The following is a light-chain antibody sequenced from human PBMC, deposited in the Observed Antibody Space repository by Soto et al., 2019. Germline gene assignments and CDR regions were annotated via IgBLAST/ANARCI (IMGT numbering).Light chain of an antibody. V-gene: IGKV1-5*03. J-gene: IGKJ5*01. CDR1: QSISSW. CDR2: KAS. CDR3: QQYKSYLT. Sequence: DIQMTQSPSTLSASVGDRVTITCRASQSISSWLAWYQQKPGKAPKLLIYKASSLESGVPSRFSGSGSGTEFTLTISSLQPDDFETYYCQQYKSYLTFGQGTRLEIK.